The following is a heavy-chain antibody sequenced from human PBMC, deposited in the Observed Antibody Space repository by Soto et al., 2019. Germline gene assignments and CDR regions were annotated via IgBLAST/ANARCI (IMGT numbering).Heavy chain of an antibody. CDR3: AKARRRYNWNDEGENYFDY. D-gene: IGHD1-1*01. V-gene: IGHV3-30*18. J-gene: IGHJ4*02. CDR2: ISYDGSNE. CDR1: GFTFSTYG. Sequence: QVQLVESGGDVVQPGRSLRLSCAASGFTFSTYGMHWVRQAPGKGLEWVAVISYDGSNEYYADSVKGRFTISRDNSKNTLYLQMNSLRVEDTAVYYCAKARRRYNWNDEGENYFDYWGQGTLVTVSS.